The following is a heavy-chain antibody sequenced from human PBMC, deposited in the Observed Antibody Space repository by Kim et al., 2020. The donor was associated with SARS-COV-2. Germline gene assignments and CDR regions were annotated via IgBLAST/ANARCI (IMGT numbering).Heavy chain of an antibody. V-gene: IGHV5-10-1*01. CDR3: SRRSIVGASMNHYCGMDV. J-gene: IGHJ6*02. Sequence: GESLKISFKASGYTFTSFYINWVRHMPGKGLEWMGRIDPSDSYTNYSPSFQGHVTISVDKSLNTAFLQCRSLKASDTAIYFCSRRSIVGASMNHYCGMDVWGQGTTVTVSS. CDR2: IDPSDSYT. D-gene: IGHD1-26*01. CDR1: GYTFTSFY.